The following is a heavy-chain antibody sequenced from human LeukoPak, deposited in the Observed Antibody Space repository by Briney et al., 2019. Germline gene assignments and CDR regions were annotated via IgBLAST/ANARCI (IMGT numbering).Heavy chain of an antibody. D-gene: IGHD3-3*01. Sequence: ASVKVSCKSSGYXFTSYGIIWVRQAPGQGLEWMGWISVYNANTNYAQKFQGRVTMTTDTSTSTAYMEQRSLRFDDTAVYYCARDLLLGVAFDYWGQGTLVTVSS. CDR1: GYXFTSYG. J-gene: IGHJ4*02. V-gene: IGHV1-18*01. CDR2: ISVYNANT. CDR3: ARDLLLGVAFDY.